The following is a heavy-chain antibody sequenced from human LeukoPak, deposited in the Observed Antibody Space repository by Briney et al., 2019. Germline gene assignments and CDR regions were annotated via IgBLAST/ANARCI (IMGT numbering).Heavy chain of an antibody. J-gene: IGHJ4*02. CDR3: AKGSTAVTSRNYFDY. V-gene: IGHV3-30-3*01. CDR1: GFTFSSYA. D-gene: IGHD4-17*01. Sequence: GGSLRLSCAASGFTFSSYAMHWVRQAPGKGLEWVAVISYDGSNKYYADSVKGRFTISRDNSKNTLYLQMNSLRAEDTAVYYCAKGSTAVTSRNYFDYWGQGTLVTVSS. CDR2: ISYDGSNK.